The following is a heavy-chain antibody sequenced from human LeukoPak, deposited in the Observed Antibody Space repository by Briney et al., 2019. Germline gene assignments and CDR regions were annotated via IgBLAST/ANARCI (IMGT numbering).Heavy chain of an antibody. D-gene: IGHD5-18*01. V-gene: IGHV4-59*01. CDR3: ARADTAMVSLIWFDP. CDR2: IYYSGST. CDR1: GGSFSDYY. J-gene: IGHJ5*02. Sequence: PSETLSLTCAVYGGSFSDYYWSWIRQPPGKGLEWIGYIYYSGSTNYNPSLKSRVTISVDTSKDQFSLKLSSVTAADTAVYYCARADTAMVSLIWFDPWGQGTLVTVSS.